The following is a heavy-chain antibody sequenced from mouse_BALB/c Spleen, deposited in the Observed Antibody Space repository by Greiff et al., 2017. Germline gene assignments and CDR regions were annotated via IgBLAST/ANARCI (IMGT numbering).Heavy chain of an antibody. CDR2: IDPSDSYT. J-gene: IGHJ4*01. Sequence: VQLQQPGAELVKPGASVKLSCKASGYTFTSYWMHWVKQRPGQGLEWIGEIDPSDSYTNYNQKFKGKATLTVDKSSSTASMQLSSLTSEDSAVYYGARGSTSDWGQGTSVTVSS. D-gene: IGHD3-1*01. CDR1: GYTFTSYW. CDR3: ARGSTSD. V-gene: IGHV1-69*02.